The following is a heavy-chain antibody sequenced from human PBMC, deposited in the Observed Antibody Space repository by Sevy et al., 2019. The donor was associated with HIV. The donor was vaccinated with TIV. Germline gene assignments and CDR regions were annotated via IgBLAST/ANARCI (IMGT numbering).Heavy chain of an antibody. V-gene: IGHV4-39*01. J-gene: IGHJ4*02. CDR3: ARQGGYGSGSFVDF. CDR2: IYYSGAT. D-gene: IGHD3-10*01. Sequence: SETLSLTCTVSDGSINSNNSYWGWIRQAPGKGLEWIGSIYYSGATYYNPSLKSRVTIFVDTSKNQFSLKLSSVTAADTAVYYCARQGGYGSGSFVDFWGQGTLVTVSS. CDR1: DGSINSNNSY.